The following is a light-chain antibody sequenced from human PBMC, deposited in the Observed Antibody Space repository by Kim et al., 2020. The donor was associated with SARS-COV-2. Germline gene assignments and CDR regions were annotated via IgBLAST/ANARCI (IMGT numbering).Light chain of an antibody. CDR1: QSVSSY. CDR2: DAS. V-gene: IGKV3-11*01. CDR3: QHRSPLLT. Sequence: EIVLTQSPATLSLSPGERVTLSCRAGQSVSSYLAWYQHKPGQAPRLLIYDASTRAPGIPARFSGSGSGAYFTLTISSIEPDDFVVYYCQHRSPLLTFGGGTKVDIK. J-gene: IGKJ4*01.